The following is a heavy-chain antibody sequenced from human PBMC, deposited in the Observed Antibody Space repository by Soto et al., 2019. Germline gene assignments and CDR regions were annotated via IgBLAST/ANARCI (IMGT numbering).Heavy chain of an antibody. CDR3: ARDADILTGSDAFDI. V-gene: IGHV3-11*05. CDR2: ISSSSSYT. Sequence: QVQLVESGGGLVKPGGSLRLSCAASGFTFSDYYMSWIRQAPGKGRAWVSYISSSSSYTNYADYVKGRFTISRDNAKNSLYLQMNSLRAEDTAVYYCARDADILTGSDAFDIWGQGTMVTVSS. J-gene: IGHJ3*02. D-gene: IGHD3-9*01. CDR1: GFTFSDYY.